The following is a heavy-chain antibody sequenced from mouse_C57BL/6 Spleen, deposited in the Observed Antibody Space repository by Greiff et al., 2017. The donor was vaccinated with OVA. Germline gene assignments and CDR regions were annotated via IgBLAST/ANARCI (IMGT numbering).Heavy chain of an antibody. D-gene: IGHD2-3*01. CDR2: ISYDGSN. J-gene: IGHJ1*03. CDR3: ARDHGYYGWYFDV. V-gene: IGHV3-6*01. CDR1: GYSITSGYY. Sequence: EVQLQESGPGLVKPSQSLSLTCSVTGYSITSGYYWNWIRQFPGNKLEWMGYISYDGSNNYNPSLKNRISITRDTSKNQFFLKLNSVTTEDTATYYCARDHGYYGWYFDVWGTGTTVTVSS.